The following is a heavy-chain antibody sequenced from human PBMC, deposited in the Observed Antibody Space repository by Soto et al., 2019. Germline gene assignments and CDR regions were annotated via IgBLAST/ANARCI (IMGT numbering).Heavy chain of an antibody. CDR2: ISAYNGNT. J-gene: IGHJ6*02. D-gene: IGHD6-19*01. CDR3: ARVVATVSGPYGMDV. V-gene: IGHV1-18*01. Sequence: QVQLVQSGAEVKKPGASVKVSCRASGYTFTSYVISWVRQAPAQGLEWMGWISAYNGNTNFAQKLQGRVTMTTDTSTSTAYMELRRLSSDDTAVYYCARVVATVSGPYGMDVWGQGTTVTVSS. CDR1: GYTFTSYV.